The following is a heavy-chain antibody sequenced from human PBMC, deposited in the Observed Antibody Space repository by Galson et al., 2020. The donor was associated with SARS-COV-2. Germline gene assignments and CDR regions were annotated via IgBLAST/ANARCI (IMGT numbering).Heavy chain of an antibody. CDR2: VYGDDDK. J-gene: IGHJ6*02. CDR3: AHRGPGWRGVDV. CDR1: GFSLNTGAVG. Sequence: ESGPKLVKPTQTLTLTCTFSGFSLNTGAVGVAWIRQPPGKALEMVAVVYGDDDKRYSTSLKSRLIITKDTSKNQVVLTMTNMDPVDTGTYYCAHRGPGWRGVDVWGLGTTGSVYS. V-gene: IGHV2-5*02.